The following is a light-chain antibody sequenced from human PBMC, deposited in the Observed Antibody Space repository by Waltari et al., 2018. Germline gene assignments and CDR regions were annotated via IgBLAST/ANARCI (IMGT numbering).Light chain of an antibody. Sequence: HSVLTQPPSVSGAPGQRVTLPCTGRSPNLGAGHALQWYQQFPGPAPKLLIYHNNNRPSWVSDRFSGSQSGASGFLAITGLQAEDEADYYCQSYDRSLTAWVFGGGTKLTVL. CDR1: SPNLGAGHA. J-gene: IGLJ3*02. CDR3: QSYDRSLTAWV. V-gene: IGLV1-40*01. CDR2: HNN.